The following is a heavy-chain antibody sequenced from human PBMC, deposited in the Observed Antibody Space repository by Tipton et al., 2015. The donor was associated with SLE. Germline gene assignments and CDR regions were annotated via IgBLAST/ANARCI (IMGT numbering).Heavy chain of an antibody. CDR3: AREMDSKGATSAFDI. J-gene: IGHJ3*02. V-gene: IGHV4-38-2*02. Sequence: TLSLTCAVSGYSISSGYYWGWIRQPPGKGLEWIGYIYYSGSTNYNPSLKSRVTISVDTSKNQFSLKLSSVTAADTAVYYCAREMDSKGATSAFDIWGQGTMVTVSS. CDR1: GYSISSGYY. CDR2: IYYSGST. D-gene: IGHD1-26*01.